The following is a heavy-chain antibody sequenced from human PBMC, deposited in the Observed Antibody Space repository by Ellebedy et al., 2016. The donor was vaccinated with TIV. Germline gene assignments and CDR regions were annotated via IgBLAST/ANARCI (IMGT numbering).Heavy chain of an antibody. V-gene: IGHV3-23*01. J-gene: IGHJ5*02. CDR2: ITGSGGGT. CDR3: AKLFMAGYCSGGSCDWFDP. Sequence: GESLKISCAASGFTFSSYAMSWVRQAPGKGLEWVSAITGSGGGTYYADSVKGRFTISRDNSKNTLFLQMNILRAEDTAVYYCAKLFMAGYCSGGSCDWFDPWGQGTLVTVSS. D-gene: IGHD2-15*01. CDR1: GFTFSSYA.